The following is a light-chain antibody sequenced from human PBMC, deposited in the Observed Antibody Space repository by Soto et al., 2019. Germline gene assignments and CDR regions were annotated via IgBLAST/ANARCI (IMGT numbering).Light chain of an antibody. CDR2: DVS. Sequence: QSALTQPASVSGSPGQSITISCTGTSSDVGGYNYVSWYQQHPGKAPKVMIYDVSNRPSGVSNRFSGSKSGNTASLTISGRQAEDEADYYCSSYTSSSLYVFGTGTKVTVL. V-gene: IGLV2-14*01. J-gene: IGLJ1*01. CDR1: SSDVGGYNY. CDR3: SSYTSSSLYV.